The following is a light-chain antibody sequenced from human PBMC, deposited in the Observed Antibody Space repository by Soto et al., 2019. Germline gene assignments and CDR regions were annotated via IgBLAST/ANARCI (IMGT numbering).Light chain of an antibody. Sequence: AIHIAHSPSSLSSSLGDRVAITCRASQDIGNDLGWYQQIPGKAPRLLIYSASSLQSGVPSRFSGSGSGTDFSLSISNPQPEDFASYYCLQDYTYPQTFGQGTKVDI. CDR1: QDIGND. CDR3: LQDYTYPQT. J-gene: IGKJ1*01. CDR2: SAS. V-gene: IGKV1-6*01.